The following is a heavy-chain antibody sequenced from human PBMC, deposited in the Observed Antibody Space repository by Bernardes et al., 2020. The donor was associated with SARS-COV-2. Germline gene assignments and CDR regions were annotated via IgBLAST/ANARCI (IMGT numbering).Heavy chain of an antibody. CDR3: ARPYSSSSWLWFDP. CDR2: IYDSGST. D-gene: IGHD6-13*01. V-gene: IGHV4-59*01. CDR1: GGSISSYY. Sequence: AEPLSLTCTVSGGSISSYYWSWIRQPPGKGLEWIEYIYDSGSTNYNPSLKSRVTISVDTSKNQFSLKLSSVTAADTAVYYCARPYSSSSWLWFDPWGQGTLVTVSS. J-gene: IGHJ5*02.